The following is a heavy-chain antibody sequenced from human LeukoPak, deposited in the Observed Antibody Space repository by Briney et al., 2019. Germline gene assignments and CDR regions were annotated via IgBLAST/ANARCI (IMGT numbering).Heavy chain of an antibody. D-gene: IGHD2-21*02. V-gene: IGHV4-30-4*01. J-gene: IGHJ5*02. CDR1: GGSISSGDYY. CDR3: ARDGVAYCGGDCYNWFDP. CDR2: IYYSGST. Sequence: SETLSLTCTVSGGSISSGDYYWSRIRQPPGKGLEWIGYIYYSGSTYYNPSLKSRVTISVDTSKNQFSLKLSSVTAADTAVYYCARDGVAYCGGDCYNWFDPWGQGTLVTVSS.